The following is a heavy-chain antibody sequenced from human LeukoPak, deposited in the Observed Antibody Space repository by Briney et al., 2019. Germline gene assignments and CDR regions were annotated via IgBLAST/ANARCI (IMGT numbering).Heavy chain of an antibody. CDR1: GFTFSSYE. Sequence: PGGSLRLSCAASGFTFSSYEMNWVRQAPGKGLEWVSYISSSGSTIYYADSVKGRFTISRDNAKNTLYLQMDSLRAEDTAVYYCARGGLSGATPDYWGQGTLVTVSS. CDR3: ARGGLSGATPDY. V-gene: IGHV3-48*03. CDR2: ISSSGSTI. D-gene: IGHD2-15*01. J-gene: IGHJ4*02.